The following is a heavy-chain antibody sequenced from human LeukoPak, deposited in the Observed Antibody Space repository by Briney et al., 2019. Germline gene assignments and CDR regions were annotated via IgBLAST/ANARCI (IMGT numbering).Heavy chain of an antibody. V-gene: IGHV1-8*01. CDR3: ARGWDSSGWYGFHWFDP. D-gene: IGHD6-19*01. Sequence: ASVKVSCKASGYTFTSYDINGVRQATGQGLEWMGWMNPNSGNTGYAQKFQGRVTMTRNTSMSTAYMELSSLRSEDTAVYYCARGWDSSGWYGFHWFDPWGQGTLVTVSS. J-gene: IGHJ5*02. CDR1: GYTFTSYD. CDR2: MNPNSGNT.